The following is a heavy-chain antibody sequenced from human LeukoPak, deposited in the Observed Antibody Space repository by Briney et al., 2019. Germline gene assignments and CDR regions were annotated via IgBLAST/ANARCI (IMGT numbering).Heavy chain of an antibody. CDR2: IHYSGST. V-gene: IGHV4-59*12. Sequence: SETLSLTCTVSGGSISSYYWSWIRQPPGKGLEWIGYIHYSGSTNYNPSLKSRVTISVDTSKNQFSLKLSSVTAADTAVYYCTRDVLLWFGELLSPYYFDYWGQGTLVTVSS. J-gene: IGHJ4*02. CDR3: TRDVLLWFGELLSPYYFDY. D-gene: IGHD3-10*01. CDR1: GGSISSYY.